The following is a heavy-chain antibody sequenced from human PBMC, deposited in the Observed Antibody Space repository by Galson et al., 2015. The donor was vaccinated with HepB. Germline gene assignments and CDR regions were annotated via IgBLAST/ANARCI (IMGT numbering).Heavy chain of an antibody. D-gene: IGHD3-22*01. CDR3: ARHFYDTSADYYSPFDY. J-gene: IGHJ4*02. CDR2: IYPGDSDT. Sequence: QSGAAVKKPGESLKISCKGSGYSFTSSWIGWVRQMPGKGLEWMGIIYPGDSDTRYSPSFQGQVTISVDKAISTAYLQWNSLKASDTAMYYCARHFYDTSADYYSPFDYWGQGTLVTVST. CDR1: GYSFTSSW. V-gene: IGHV5-51*01.